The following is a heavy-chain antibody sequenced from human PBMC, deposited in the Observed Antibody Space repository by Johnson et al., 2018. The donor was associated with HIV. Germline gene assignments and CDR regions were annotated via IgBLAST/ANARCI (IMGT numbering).Heavy chain of an antibody. CDR3: SRGYYDILTGYAFDI. V-gene: IGHV3-30-3*01. Sequence: QVQLVESGGGVVQPGRSLRLSCAASGFTFSSYAMHWVRQAPGKGLEWVAVISYDGSNKYYADSVKGRFTISRDNSKNTLYLQINSLRAEDTAVYYCSRGYYDILTGYAFDIWGQGTMVTVSS. D-gene: IGHD3-9*01. CDR2: ISYDGSNK. CDR1: GFTFSSYA. J-gene: IGHJ3*02.